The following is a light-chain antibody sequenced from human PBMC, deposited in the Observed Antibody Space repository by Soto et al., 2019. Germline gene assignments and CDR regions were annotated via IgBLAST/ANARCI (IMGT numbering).Light chain of an antibody. J-gene: IGKJ1*01. CDR1: QTISSW. CDR3: QEYNGGT. Sequence: DIQMTQSPSTLSGSVGDRVTITCRASQTISSWLAWYQQKPGKAPKLLIYDASTLESGVPSRFSGSGSGTEFTLTISSLQPDDFATYYCQEYNGGTFGQGTKVDI. V-gene: IGKV1-5*01. CDR2: DAS.